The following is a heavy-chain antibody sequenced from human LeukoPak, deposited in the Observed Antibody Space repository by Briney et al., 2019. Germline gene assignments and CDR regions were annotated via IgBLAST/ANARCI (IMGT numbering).Heavy chain of an antibody. CDR1: GFRLTGYD. V-gene: IGHV1-2*02. J-gene: IGHJ4*02. CDR3: ARGDYGSGSYYKDY. Sequence: GASVKFSCTASGFRLTGYDIHWLRQVPGQGIEWIGWINPETGDPYYGPKFLGRVTMTRDTSISTAYMELSRLRSDDTAVYYCARGDYGSGSYYKDYWDQGTLVTVSS. D-gene: IGHD3-10*01. CDR2: INPETGDP.